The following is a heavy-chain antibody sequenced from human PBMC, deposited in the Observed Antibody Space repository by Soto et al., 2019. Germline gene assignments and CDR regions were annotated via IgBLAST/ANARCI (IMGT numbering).Heavy chain of an antibody. Sequence: PSETLSLTCAVYGGSFSGYYWSWIRQPPGKGLEWIGEINHSGSTNYNPSLKSRVTISVDTSKNQFSLKLSSVTAADTAVYYCARRTTDILTGYYADYWGQGTLVTVSS. J-gene: IGHJ4*02. V-gene: IGHV4-34*01. D-gene: IGHD3-9*01. CDR2: INHSGST. CDR3: ARRTTDILTGYYADY. CDR1: GGSFSGYY.